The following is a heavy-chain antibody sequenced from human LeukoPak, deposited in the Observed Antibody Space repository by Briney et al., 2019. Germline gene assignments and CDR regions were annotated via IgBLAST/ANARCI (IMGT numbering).Heavy chain of an antibody. CDR2: ISSSGSTI. Sequence: TRGGSLRLSCAASGFTFSDYYMSWIRQAPGKGLEWVSYISSSGSTIYYADSVKGRFTISRDNAKNSLYLQMNSLRAEDTAVYYCATEVTPYYYMDVWGKGTTVTVSS. CDR3: ATEVTPYYYMDV. V-gene: IGHV3-11*04. J-gene: IGHJ6*03. CDR1: GFTFSDYY. D-gene: IGHD2-21*02.